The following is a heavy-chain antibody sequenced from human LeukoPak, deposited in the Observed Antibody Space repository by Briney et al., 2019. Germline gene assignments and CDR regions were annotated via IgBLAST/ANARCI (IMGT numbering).Heavy chain of an antibody. CDR2: ITSSGSST. CDR1: GFTLSTYE. V-gene: IGHV3-48*03. D-gene: IGHD2-15*01. CDR3: ARDIASSTRAFDI. Sequence: GGSLRLSCAASGFTLSTYEMNWVRQAPGKGLEWVSFITSSGSSTFYADSVKGRFSISRDTAKNSLYLQMNNLRGEDTAVYYCARDIASSTRAFDIWGQGTMVTVS. J-gene: IGHJ3*02.